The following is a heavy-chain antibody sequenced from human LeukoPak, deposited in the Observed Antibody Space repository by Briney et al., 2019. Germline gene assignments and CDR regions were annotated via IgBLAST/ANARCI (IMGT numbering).Heavy chain of an antibody. CDR1: GFTFSSYA. J-gene: IGHJ3*02. CDR3: AKSMAQCLSAFDI. V-gene: IGHV3-23*01. D-gene: IGHD6-19*01. Sequence: GGSLRLSCAASGFTFSSYAMSWVRQAPGKGLEWVSAISGSGGSTYYADSVKGRFTISRNNSENTLYLQMNSLRAEDTAVYYCAKSMAQCLSAFDIWGQGTMVTVSS. CDR2: ISGSGGST.